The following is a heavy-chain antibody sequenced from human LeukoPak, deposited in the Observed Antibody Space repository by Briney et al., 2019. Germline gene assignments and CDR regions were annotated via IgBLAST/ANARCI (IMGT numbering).Heavy chain of an antibody. CDR1: GFSFSSNT. V-gene: IGHV3-23*01. CDR2: ISNNGGRT. D-gene: IGHD2/OR15-2a*01. CDR3: ARDEDTSALSEY. Sequence: GGSLRLSCAGSGFSFSSNTMSWVRQAPGRGLEWVSAISNNGGRTDYADSVKGRFTISRDNSKSTLYLHMDSLRAEYMAVYYCARDEDTSALSEYWGQGTLVTVSS. J-gene: IGHJ4*02.